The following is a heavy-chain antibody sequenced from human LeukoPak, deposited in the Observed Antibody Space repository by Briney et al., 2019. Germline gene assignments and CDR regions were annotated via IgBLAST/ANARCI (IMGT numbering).Heavy chain of an antibody. CDR1: GGSISSYY. D-gene: IGHD2-15*01. V-gene: IGHV4-59*01. Sequence: SETLSLTCTVSGGSISSYYWSWIRQPPGKGLEWIGYIYYSGSTNYSPSLKSRVTISVDTSKNQFSLKLSSVTAADTAVYYCAREDCSGGSCYNHYWGQGTLVTVSS. CDR2: IYYSGST. CDR3: AREDCSGGSCYNHY. J-gene: IGHJ4*02.